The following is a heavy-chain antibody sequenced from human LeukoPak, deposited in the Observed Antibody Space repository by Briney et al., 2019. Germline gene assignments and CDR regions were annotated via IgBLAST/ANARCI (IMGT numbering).Heavy chain of an antibody. CDR3: ARGVPYASWSGPHYSGY. J-gene: IGHJ4*02. Sequence: PGRSLRLSCAASGFTFDDYAMYWVRQAPGKGLEWVSAIDWNSGSIDYADSVKGRFAISRDNAKNSLWLQMNSLRAEDTAVYYCARGVPYASWSGPHYSGYWGQGTLVTVSS. CDR2: IDWNSGSI. D-gene: IGHD3-3*01. CDR1: GFTFDDYA. V-gene: IGHV3-9*01.